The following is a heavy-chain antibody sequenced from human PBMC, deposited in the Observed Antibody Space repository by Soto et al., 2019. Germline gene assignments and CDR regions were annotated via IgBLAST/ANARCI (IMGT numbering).Heavy chain of an antibody. V-gene: IGHV4-31*03. CDR1: GGSISSGGYY. Sequence: PSETLSLTCTVSGGSISSGGYYWSWIRQHPGKGLEWIGYIYYSGATYYNPSLKGRVTISVDTSKNQFSLKLSSVTAADTAVDYCARGGLGYCSGGSCSSAELSSYYYGMDVWGQGTTVTVSS. D-gene: IGHD2-15*01. J-gene: IGHJ6*02. CDR2: IYYSGAT. CDR3: ARGGLGYCSGGSCSSAELSSYYYGMDV.